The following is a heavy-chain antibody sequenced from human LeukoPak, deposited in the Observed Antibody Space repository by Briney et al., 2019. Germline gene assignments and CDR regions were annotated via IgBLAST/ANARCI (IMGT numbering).Heavy chain of an antibody. J-gene: IGHJ4*02. Sequence: ASVKVSCKTSGYTFTGYYMHWVRQAPGQGLEWMGWINPNSGGTNYAQKFQGRVTMTRDTSISTAYMELSRLRSDDTAVYYCARRGVYDFWSGYYDLDYWGQGTLVTISS. V-gene: IGHV1-2*02. CDR1: GYTFTGYY. D-gene: IGHD3-3*01. CDR2: INPNSGGT. CDR3: ARRGVYDFWSGYYDLDY.